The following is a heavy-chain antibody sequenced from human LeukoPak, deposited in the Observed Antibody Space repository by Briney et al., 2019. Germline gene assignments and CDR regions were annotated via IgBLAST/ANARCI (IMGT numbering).Heavy chain of an antibody. J-gene: IGHJ4*02. V-gene: IGHV3-48*04. D-gene: IGHD3-16*01. CDR1: GFTFSNYS. CDR2: IGRTSSTI. Sequence: PGGSLRLSCAASGFTFSNYSMNWVRQAPGKGLEWVSYIGRTSSTINYADSVKGRFTISRDNAKNSLYLQMNSLRAEDTAVYYCARDAAWGGIDYWGQGTLVTVSS. CDR3: ARDAAWGGIDY.